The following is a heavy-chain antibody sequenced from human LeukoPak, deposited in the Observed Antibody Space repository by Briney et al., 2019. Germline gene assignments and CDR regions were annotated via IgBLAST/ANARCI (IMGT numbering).Heavy chain of an antibody. D-gene: IGHD6-6*01. V-gene: IGHV3-48*04. CDR1: GFAFSTYT. Sequence: QPGGSLRLSCAASGFAFSTYTRNWVRQAPGKGLEWLSYISAGGGTIYYADSVKGRFTISRDNAKNSLYLQMNSLRVEDTAVYYCARGGIAARFAYWGQGTLVTVSS. CDR3: ARGGIAARFAY. J-gene: IGHJ4*02. CDR2: ISAGGGTI.